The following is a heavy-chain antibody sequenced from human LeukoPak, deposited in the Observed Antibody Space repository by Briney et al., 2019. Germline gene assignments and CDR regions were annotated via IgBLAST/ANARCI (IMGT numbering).Heavy chain of an antibody. D-gene: IGHD3-16*01. J-gene: IGHJ4*02. CDR2: INPSGGST. V-gene: IGHV1-46*01. Sequence: GASVKVSCNASGYTFTSYYMHWVRQALGQGLEWMGIINPSGGSTSYAQKFQGRVTMTRDTSTSTVYMELCSLRSEDTAVYYYARERGHFDYWGQGTLVTVSS. CDR3: ARERGHFDY. CDR1: GYTFTSYY.